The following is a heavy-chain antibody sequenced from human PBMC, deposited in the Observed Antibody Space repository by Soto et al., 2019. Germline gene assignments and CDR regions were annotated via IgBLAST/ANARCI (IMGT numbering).Heavy chain of an antibody. Sequence: QVQLVQSGAEVKKPGSSVKVSCKASGGTFSSYAISWVRQAPGQGLEWMGGIIPSFGLTNYAQKFQGRFTIPADESTITGYMELSSLRSEDTAVYYCARGLALSGTNDLDYFDYWGQGTLVTVS. D-gene: IGHD2-8*01. CDR2: IIPSFGLT. J-gene: IGHJ4*02. CDR3: ARGLALSGTNDLDYFDY. V-gene: IGHV1-69*01. CDR1: GGTFSSYA.